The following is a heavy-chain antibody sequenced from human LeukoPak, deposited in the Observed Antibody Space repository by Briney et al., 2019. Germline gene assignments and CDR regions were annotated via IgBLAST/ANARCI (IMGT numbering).Heavy chain of an antibody. CDR3: AREDGSGWYHRYFDL. CDR1: GFTFSSYD. Sequence: PGGSLRLFCAASGFTFSSYDMHWVRQATGKGLEWVSAIGTAGDTYYPGSVKGRFTISRENAKNSLYLQMNSLRAGDTAVYYCAREDGSGWYHRYFDLWGRGTLVTVSS. V-gene: IGHV3-13*01. J-gene: IGHJ2*01. D-gene: IGHD6-19*01. CDR2: IGTAGDT.